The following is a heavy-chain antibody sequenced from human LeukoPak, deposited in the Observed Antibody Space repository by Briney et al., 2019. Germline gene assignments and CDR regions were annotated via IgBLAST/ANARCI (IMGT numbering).Heavy chain of an antibody. CDR3: ARCVPVTNWFDP. D-gene: IGHD4-11*01. J-gene: IGHJ5*02. V-gene: IGHV4-30-2*01. Sequence: SETLSLTCAVSGGSISSGGYSWSWIRQPPGKGLEWIGYIYHSGSTYYNPSLKSRVTISVDRSKNQFSLKLSSVTAADTAVYYCARCVPVTNWFDPWGQGTLVTVSS. CDR1: GGSISSGGYS. CDR2: IYHSGST.